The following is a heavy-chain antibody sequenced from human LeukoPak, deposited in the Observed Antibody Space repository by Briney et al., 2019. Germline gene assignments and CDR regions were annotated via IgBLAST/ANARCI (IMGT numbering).Heavy chain of an antibody. V-gene: IGHV3-23*01. D-gene: IGHD3-10*02. J-gene: IGHJ6*03. Sequence: HSGGSLRLSCAASGFTFSSYAMSWVRQAPGKGLEWVSAISGSGGSTYYADSVKGRFTISRDNSKNTLYLQMNSLRAEDTAVYYCAKDPTTFGYYYYMDVWGKGTTVTISS. CDR2: ISGSGGST. CDR3: AKDPTTFGYYYYMDV. CDR1: GFTFSSYA.